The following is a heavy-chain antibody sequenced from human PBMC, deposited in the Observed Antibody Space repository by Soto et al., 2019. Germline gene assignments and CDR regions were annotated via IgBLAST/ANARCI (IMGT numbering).Heavy chain of an antibody. CDR1: GGSISSYY. CDR2: IYYSGST. V-gene: IGHV4-59*01. CDR3: ARVQSRALWFGELPYFDY. D-gene: IGHD3-10*01. Sequence: SETLSLTCTVAGGSISSYYWSWIRQPPGKGLEWIGYIYYSGSTNYNPSLKSRVTISVDTSKNQFSLKLSSVTAADTAVYYCARVQSRALWFGELPYFDYWGQGTLVTVSS. J-gene: IGHJ4*02.